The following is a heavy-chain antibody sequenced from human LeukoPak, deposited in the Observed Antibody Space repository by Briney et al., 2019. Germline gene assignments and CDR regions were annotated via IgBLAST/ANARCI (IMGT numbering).Heavy chain of an antibody. J-gene: IGHJ5*02. V-gene: IGHV4-30-2*01. D-gene: IGHD6-19*01. CDR2: IYHTGST. CDR1: GGSISSEDNP. CDR3: ASQGQTSRGWYWFDP. Sequence: PSQTLSLTCAVSGGSISSEDNPWSWLRQPPGGGREGMGHIYHTGSTYYNPSLKSRVSISVDRSKNQFSLKLISVTAADTAVYYCASQGQTSRGWYWFDPWGQGTLVTVSS.